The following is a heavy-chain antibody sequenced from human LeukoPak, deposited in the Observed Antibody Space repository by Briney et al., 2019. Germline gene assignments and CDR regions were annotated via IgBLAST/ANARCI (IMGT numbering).Heavy chain of an antibody. CDR3: AKGRIQSYMAPEY. CDR1: AFTFGSFG. CDR2: ISDTGGST. V-gene: IGHV3-23*01. Sequence: GGSLRLSCAASAFTFGSFGMSWVRQAPGKGLEWVSAISDTGGSTFYADSVKGRFTISRDNSKNPLYLQMNSLRAEDTAVYYCAKGRIQSYMAPEYWGQGTLVTVSS. D-gene: IGHD5-18*01. J-gene: IGHJ4*02.